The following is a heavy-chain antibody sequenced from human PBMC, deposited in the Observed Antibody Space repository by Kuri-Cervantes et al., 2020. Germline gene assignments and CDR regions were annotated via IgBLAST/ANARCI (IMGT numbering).Heavy chain of an antibody. CDR1: GFTFSSYA. V-gene: IGHV3-30-3*01. Sequence: GESLKISCAASGFTFSSYAMHWVRQAPGKGLEWVAVISYDGSNKYYADSVKGRLTISRDNSKNTLYLQMNSLRAEDTAVYYYARGGGCSYDLYNWFDPWGQGTLVTVSS. J-gene: IGHJ5*02. D-gene: IGHD5-18*01. CDR3: ARGGGCSYDLYNWFDP. CDR2: ISYDGSNK.